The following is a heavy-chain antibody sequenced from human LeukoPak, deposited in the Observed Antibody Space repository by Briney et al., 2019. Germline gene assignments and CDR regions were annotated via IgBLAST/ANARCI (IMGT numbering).Heavy chain of an antibody. D-gene: IGHD3-22*01. CDR1: GGSISSSSYY. J-gene: IGHJ3*02. Sequence: SETLSLTCTVSGGSISSSSYYWGWIRQPPGKGLEWIGSIYYSGSTNYNPSLKSRVTISVDTSKNQFSLKLSSVTAADTAVYYCARQNRYYDSSGYPYGAFDIWGQGTMVTVSS. V-gene: IGHV4-39*01. CDR2: IYYSGST. CDR3: ARQNRYYDSSGYPYGAFDI.